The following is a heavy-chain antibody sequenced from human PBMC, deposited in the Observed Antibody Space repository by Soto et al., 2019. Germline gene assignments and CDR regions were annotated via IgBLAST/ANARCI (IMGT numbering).Heavy chain of an antibody. J-gene: IGHJ3*02. D-gene: IGHD6-19*01. CDR2: IDYTGNA. CDR1: GGSISNHNYY. V-gene: IGHV4-30-4*01. CDR3: ARKVRAVSVSDPFDT. Sequence: QVQLQESGPGLVKPSQTLSLTCTVSGGSISNHNYYWSWLRQPQGKGLEWIGYIDYTGNAYYNPSLKSRFSLSVDTSNNTCSLKVNSVNASDTAMYYCARKVRAVSVSDPFDTWGKGTMVTFS.